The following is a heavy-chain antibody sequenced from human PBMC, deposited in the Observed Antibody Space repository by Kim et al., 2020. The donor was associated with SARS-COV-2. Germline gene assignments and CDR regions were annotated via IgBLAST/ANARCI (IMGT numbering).Heavy chain of an antibody. CDR3: ARFFRLMSAAVRYCSGGSCYHDY. J-gene: IGHJ4*02. Sequence: SETLSLTCTVSGGSISSSSYYWGWIRQPPGKGLEWIGSIYYSGSTYYNPSLKSRVTISVDTSKNQFSLKLSSVTAADTAVYYCARFFRLMSAAVRYCSGGSCYHDYWGQGTLVTVSS. CDR1: GGSISSSSYY. CDR2: IYYSGST. V-gene: IGHV4-39*07. D-gene: IGHD2-15*01.